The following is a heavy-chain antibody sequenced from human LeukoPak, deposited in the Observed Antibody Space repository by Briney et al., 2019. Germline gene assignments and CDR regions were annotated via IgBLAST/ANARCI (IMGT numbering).Heavy chain of an antibody. Sequence: GASVKVSCKSSGYTFTSYYMHWVRQAPGQGLEWMGIINPSGGSTSYAQKFQGRVTMTRDTSTSTVYMELSSLRSEDTAVYYCARGAYCGGDCRIFDYWGQGTLVTVSS. D-gene: IGHD2-21*02. CDR2: INPSGGST. CDR3: ARGAYCGGDCRIFDY. J-gene: IGHJ4*02. V-gene: IGHV1-46*01. CDR1: GYTFTSYY.